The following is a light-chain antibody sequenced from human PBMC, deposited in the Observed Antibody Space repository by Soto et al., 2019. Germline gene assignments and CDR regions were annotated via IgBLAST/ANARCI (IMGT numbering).Light chain of an antibody. CDR1: SSDVGGYNY. CDR3: SSYAGSNNYV. Sequence: QSVLTQPPSASGSFGQSVTISCTGTSSDVGGYNYVSWYQQHPGKAPKLMIYEVSERPSGVPDRFSGSKSGNTASLTVSGLQAEDEADYYCSSYAGSNNYVFGTGTKVTVL. V-gene: IGLV2-8*01. J-gene: IGLJ1*01. CDR2: EVS.